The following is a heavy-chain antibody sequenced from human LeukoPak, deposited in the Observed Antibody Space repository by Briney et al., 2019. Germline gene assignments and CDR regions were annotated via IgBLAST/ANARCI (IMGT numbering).Heavy chain of an antibody. V-gene: IGHV1-69*13. D-gene: IGHD3-3*01. Sequence: SVKLSCKASGGTFSSYAISRVRQAPGQGLEWMGGIIPIFGTANYAQKFQGRVTITADESTSTAYMELSSLRSEDTAVYYCARFSITIFHPDYWGQGTLVTVSS. CDR3: ARFSITIFHPDY. J-gene: IGHJ4*02. CDR1: GGTFSSYA. CDR2: IIPIFGTA.